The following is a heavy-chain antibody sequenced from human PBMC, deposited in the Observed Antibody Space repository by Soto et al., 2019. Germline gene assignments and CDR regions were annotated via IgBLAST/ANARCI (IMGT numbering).Heavy chain of an antibody. V-gene: IGHV3-21*01. D-gene: IGHD4-17*01. CDR2: ISSSSSYI. CDR3: ARDTVTTKYYFDY. Sequence: GGSLRLSCAASGFTFSSYSMNWVRQAPGKGLEWVSSISSSSSYIYYADSVKGRFTISRDNAKNSLYLQMNSLRAEDTAVYYCARDTVTTKYYFDYWGQGTLVTVSS. J-gene: IGHJ4*02. CDR1: GFTFSSYS.